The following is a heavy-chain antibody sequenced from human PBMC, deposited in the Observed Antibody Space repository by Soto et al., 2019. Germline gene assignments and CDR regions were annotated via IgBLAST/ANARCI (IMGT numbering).Heavy chain of an antibody. V-gene: IGHV3-21*01. CDR1: GITFSNYN. D-gene: IGHD5-18*01. J-gene: IGHJ4*02. CDR2: ISASGSYI. Sequence: EVHLVESGGGLVKPGGSLRLSCAASGITFSNYNINWVRQVPGTGLAWVSYISASGSYIYYADSVKGRFTLSRDNAKNSMYLQMNSLRAEDTAVYYCATDWGYSYGHAFDSWGQGTLVTVSS. CDR3: ATDWGYSYGHAFDS.